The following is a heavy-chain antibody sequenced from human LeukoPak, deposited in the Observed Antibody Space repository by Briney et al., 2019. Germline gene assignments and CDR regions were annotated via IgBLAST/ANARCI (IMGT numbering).Heavy chain of an antibody. Sequence: SETLSLTCTVFGGSISSSSYYWGWIRQPPGKGLEWIGSIYYSGSTYYNPSLKSRVTISVDTSKNRFSLKLSSVTAADTAVYYCARSVVRSSGYYLRPDRFDYWGQGTLVTVSS. CDR2: IYYSGST. D-gene: IGHD3-22*01. J-gene: IGHJ4*02. CDR1: GGSISSSSYY. V-gene: IGHV4-39*01. CDR3: ARSVVRSSGYYLRPDRFDY.